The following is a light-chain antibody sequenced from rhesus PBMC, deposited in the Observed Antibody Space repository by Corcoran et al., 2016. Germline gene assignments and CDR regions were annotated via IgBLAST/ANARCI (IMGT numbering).Light chain of an antibody. CDR3: QQSSNLSWT. V-gene: IGKV3-24*04. Sequence: ETVVTQSPATLSLSPGERATLSCRASQSVGSYLAWYQQKPGQAPRLLIYGAASRATGIPDRFSGSGAGTDFTRPISSLEPEDVGVYYCQQSSNLSWTFGQGTKVEIK. CDR2: GAA. CDR1: QSVGSY. J-gene: IGKJ1*01.